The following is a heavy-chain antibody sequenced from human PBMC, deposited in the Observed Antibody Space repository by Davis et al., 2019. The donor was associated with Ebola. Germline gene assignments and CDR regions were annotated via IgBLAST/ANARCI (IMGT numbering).Heavy chain of an antibody. CDR1: GFSYSSYA. V-gene: IGHV3-23*01. CDR3: AKGPSSGWYYFDY. Sequence: GESLKISCAASGFSYSSYAMSWVRQAPGKGLEWVSGIVGGGSSTYYADSVKGRFTISRDNSKNTLYLQMNSLRAEDTAVYYCAKGPSSGWYYFDYWGQGTLVTVSS. D-gene: IGHD6-19*01. J-gene: IGHJ4*02. CDR2: IVGGGSST.